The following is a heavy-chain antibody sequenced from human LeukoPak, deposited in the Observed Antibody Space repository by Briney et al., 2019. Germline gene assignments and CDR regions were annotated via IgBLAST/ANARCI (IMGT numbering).Heavy chain of an antibody. CDR3: ARARQDYYYYTMDV. CDR2: INHSGST. J-gene: IGHJ6*03. Sequence: SETLSLTCAVYGESFSGYYWSWIRQPPGKGLEWIGEINHSGSTYYNPSLKSRVTISVDTSKNQFSLKLSSVTAADTAVFYCARARQDYYYYTMDVWGKGTTVTVSS. V-gene: IGHV4-34*01. CDR1: GESFSGYY.